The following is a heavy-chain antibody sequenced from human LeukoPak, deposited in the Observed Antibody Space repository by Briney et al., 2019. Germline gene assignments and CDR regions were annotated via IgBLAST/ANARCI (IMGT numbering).Heavy chain of an antibody. CDR3: VKDFGRIRGTPDS. V-gene: IGHV3-64D*06. J-gene: IGHJ4*02. Sequence: GGSLRLSCSASGFVFTIYTMYWVRQAPGKGPEYVTTISGSGNGFSIYYADSVKGRFTISRDDSKSILYLQMNGLRSEDTAVYYCVKDFGRIRGTPDSWGQGTLVTVSS. CDR1: GFVFTIYT. CDR2: ISGSGNGFSI. D-gene: IGHD1-26*01.